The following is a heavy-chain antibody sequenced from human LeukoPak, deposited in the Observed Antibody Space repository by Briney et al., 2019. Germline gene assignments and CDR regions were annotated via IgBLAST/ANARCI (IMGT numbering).Heavy chain of an antibody. V-gene: IGHV3-11*04. CDR1: GVTFSDYY. D-gene: IGHD3-10*01. CDR2: ISGSDGTI. CDR3: ARQVRGSYYGSGSQPYFYYYMDV. J-gene: IGHJ6*03. Sequence: PGGSLRLSCAASGVTFSDYYMNWFRQAPGKGLEWVSYISGSDGTILYADSVKGRFTSSRDNAKNSLYLEMNSLRAEDTAVYYCARQVRGSYYGSGSQPYFYYYMDVWGKGTTVTISS.